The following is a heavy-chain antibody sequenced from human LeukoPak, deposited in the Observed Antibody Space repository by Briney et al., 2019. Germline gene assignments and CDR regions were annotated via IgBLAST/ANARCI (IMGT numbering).Heavy chain of an antibody. Sequence: GGSLRLSCAASGFTFSSYGMHWVRQAPGKGLEWVAVIWYDGSNKYYADSVKGRFTIFRDNSKNTLYLQMNSLRAEDTAVYYCATLAVDTAMADFDYWGQGTLVTVSS. CDR1: GFTFSSYG. D-gene: IGHD5-18*01. J-gene: IGHJ4*02. CDR2: IWYDGSNK. CDR3: ATLAVDTAMADFDY. V-gene: IGHV3-33*01.